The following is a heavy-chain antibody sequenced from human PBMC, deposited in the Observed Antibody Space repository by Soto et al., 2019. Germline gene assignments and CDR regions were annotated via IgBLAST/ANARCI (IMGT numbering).Heavy chain of an antibody. CDR3: ARDCLGYSSSCYRIEVAGDYNWFDP. D-gene: IGHD6-13*01. J-gene: IGHJ5*02. V-gene: IGHV4-4*07. CDR1: GGSISSYY. CDR2: IYTSGST. Sequence: PSETLSLTCTVSGGSISSYYWSWIRQPAGKGLEWIGRIYTSGSTNYNPSLKSRVTMSVDTSKNQFSLKLSSVTAADTAVYYCARDCLGYSSSCYRIEVAGDYNWFDPWGQGTLVTVSS.